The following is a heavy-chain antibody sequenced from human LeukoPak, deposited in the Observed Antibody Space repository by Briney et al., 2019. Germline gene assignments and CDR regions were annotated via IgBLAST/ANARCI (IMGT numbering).Heavy chain of an antibody. J-gene: IGHJ3*02. CDR1: GFTFDDYA. CDR2: ISWNSGSI. CDR3: AKDGGYGGNSGAFDI. V-gene: IGHV3-9*01. D-gene: IGHD4-23*01. Sequence: PGRSLRLSCAASGFTFDDYAMHWVRQAPGKGLEWVSGISWNSGSIGYADSVKGRFTISRDNAKNSLYLQMNGLRAEDTALHYCAKDGGYGGNSGAFDIWGQGTMVTVSS.